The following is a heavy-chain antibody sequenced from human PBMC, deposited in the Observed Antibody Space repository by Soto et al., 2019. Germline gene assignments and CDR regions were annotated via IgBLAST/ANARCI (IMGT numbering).Heavy chain of an antibody. Sequence: XGCLTLSCAVCRSSVMSYWGSGVRQAPGQGLEWVASIKEDGSEIYYLHSVRGRFSISRDSAGNASHLTMSYLTAEHTGVYCCPRDIGFDYVNWAQRTLVTVYS. CDR2: IKEDGSEI. J-gene: IGHJ4*02. CDR3: PRDIGFDYVN. CDR1: RSSVMSYW. D-gene: IGHD3-16*01. V-gene: IGHV3-7*01.